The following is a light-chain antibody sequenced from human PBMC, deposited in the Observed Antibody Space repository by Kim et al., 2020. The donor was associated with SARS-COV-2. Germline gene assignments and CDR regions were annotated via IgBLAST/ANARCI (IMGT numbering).Light chain of an antibody. Sequence: APGKTARITCGGNNIGSKSVHWDQEKPGQAPVLVGYDDSDRPSGIPERFSGSNSGDTATLTISRVEAGDEADYYCQVWDSSSYHSFFGGGTQLTVL. CDR1: NIGSKS. CDR3: QVWDSSSYHSF. V-gene: IGLV3-21*03. CDR2: DDS. J-gene: IGLJ2*01.